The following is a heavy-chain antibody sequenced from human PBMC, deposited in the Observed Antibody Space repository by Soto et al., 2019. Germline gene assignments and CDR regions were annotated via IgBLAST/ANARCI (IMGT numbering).Heavy chain of an antibody. V-gene: IGHV1-3*01. Sequence: ASVKVSCKASGYTFTSYAMHWVRQAPGQRLEWMGWINAGNGNTKYSQKSQGRVTITRDTSASTAYMELSSLRSEDTAVYYCARGGGDSRFALFGIRGNWFDPWGQGTLVTVSS. CDR1: GYTFTSYA. J-gene: IGHJ5*02. D-gene: IGHD3-22*01. CDR3: ARGGGDSRFALFGIRGNWFDP. CDR2: INAGNGNT.